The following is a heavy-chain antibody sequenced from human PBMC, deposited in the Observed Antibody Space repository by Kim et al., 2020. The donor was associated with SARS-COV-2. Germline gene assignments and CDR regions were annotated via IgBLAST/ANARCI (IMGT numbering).Heavy chain of an antibody. D-gene: IGHD3-10*01. CDR1: GFTFGDYG. Sequence: GGSLRLSCTASGFTFGDYGVTWVRQAPGKGLEWVGFIKSKAFGGTTLYAASVKGRFTISRDDSKSIAHVQMNSLKTEDTAVYYCSRAYYHGSESYYEDYFDYGGRGTLVTVSS. V-gene: IGHV3-49*04. J-gene: IGHJ4*02. CDR3: SRAYYHGSESYYEDYFDY. CDR2: IKSKAFGGTT.